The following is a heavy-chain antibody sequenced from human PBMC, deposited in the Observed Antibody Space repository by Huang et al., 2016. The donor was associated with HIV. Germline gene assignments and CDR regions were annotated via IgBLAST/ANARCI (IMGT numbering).Heavy chain of an antibody. CDR2: IYYSGDT. CDR3: ARIPGNFDYFSAFDV. Sequence: QVQLQESGPGLVKPSETLSLTCTVSGGSISSSTYYWGWIRQPPGKGLEWIGTIYYSGDTYYKPSLKSRGTLSVDTSKNQFSLNLSSVTAADTAVYYCARIPGNFDYFSAFDVWGQGTMVAVSP. D-gene: IGHD3-9*01. CDR1: GGSISSSTYY. V-gene: IGHV4-39*01. J-gene: IGHJ3*01.